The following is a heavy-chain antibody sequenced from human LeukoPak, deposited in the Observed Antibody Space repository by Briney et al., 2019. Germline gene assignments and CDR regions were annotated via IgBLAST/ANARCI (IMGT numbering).Heavy chain of an antibody. D-gene: IGHD6-13*01. CDR1: GFTFDDYA. CDR2: ISWNSGSI. J-gene: IGHJ4*02. V-gene: IGHV3-9*01. Sequence: GGSLRLSCAASGFTFDDYAMHWVRHAPGKGLEWVSGISWNSGSIGYADSVKGRFTISRDNAKNSLYLQMNSLRAEDTALYYCAKDVTYSSSWYYIDYWGQGTLVTVSS. CDR3: AKDVTYSSSWYYIDY.